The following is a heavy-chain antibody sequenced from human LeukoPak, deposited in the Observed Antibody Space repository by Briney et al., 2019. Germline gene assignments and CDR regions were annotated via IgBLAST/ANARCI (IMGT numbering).Heavy chain of an antibody. V-gene: IGHV4-39*01. Sequence: PSETLSLTCTVSGGSISRRSYYWGWIRQPPGKGLEWIGSIYYSGSTYYNPSLKSRVTISVDTSKNQFSLKLSSVTAAGTAVYYCARPTGYSSGWFYYGMDVWGQGTTVTVSS. CDR3: ARPTGYSSGWFYYGMDV. D-gene: IGHD6-19*01. J-gene: IGHJ6*02. CDR2: IYYSGST. CDR1: GGSISRRSYY.